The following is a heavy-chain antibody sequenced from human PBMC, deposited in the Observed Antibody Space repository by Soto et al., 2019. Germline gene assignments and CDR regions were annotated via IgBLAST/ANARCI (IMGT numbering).Heavy chain of an antibody. CDR3: AKRSSSSTFDY. CDR1: GFTFSGYA. CDR2: ISGNGGST. J-gene: IGHJ4*02. V-gene: IGHV3-23*01. D-gene: IGHD6-6*01. Sequence: PGGSLRLSCAASGFTFSGYAMSWVRQAPGKGLEWVSAISGNGGSTYYADSVKGRFTISRDNSRNTLYLQMNSLRAEDTAVYYCAKRSSSSTFDYWGQGTLVTVSS.